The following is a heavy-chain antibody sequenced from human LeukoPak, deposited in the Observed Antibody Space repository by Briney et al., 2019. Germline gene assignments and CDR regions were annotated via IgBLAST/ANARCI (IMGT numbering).Heavy chain of an antibody. J-gene: IGHJ4*02. CDR2: IRYDGSIK. Sequence: GGSLRLSCAASGFTFSSYGMNWVRQAPGKGLEWVAFIRYDGSIKYSADSVKGRFTISRDNSKNTLFLQMNSLRAEDTAVYYCARVPTMTTSDYWGQGTLVTVSS. CDR3: ARVPTMTTSDY. CDR1: GFTFSSYG. D-gene: IGHD5-24*01. V-gene: IGHV3-30*02.